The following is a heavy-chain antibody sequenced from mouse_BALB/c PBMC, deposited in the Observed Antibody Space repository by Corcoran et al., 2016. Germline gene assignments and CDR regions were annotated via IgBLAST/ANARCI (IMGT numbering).Heavy chain of an antibody. J-gene: IGHJ4*01. Sequence: LVKTGASVKISCKASGYSFTGYYMHWVKQSHGKSLEWIGYISCYNGATSYNQKFKGKATFTVDTSSSTAYMQFNSLTSEDSAVYYCARSELLRPYYAMDYWGQGTSVTVSS. CDR2: ISCYNGAT. V-gene: IGHV1S34*01. D-gene: IGHD1-2*01. CDR1: GYSFTGYY. CDR3: ARSELLRPYYAMDY.